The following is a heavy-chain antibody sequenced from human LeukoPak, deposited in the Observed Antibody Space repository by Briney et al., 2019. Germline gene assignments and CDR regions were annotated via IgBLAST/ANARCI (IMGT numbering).Heavy chain of an antibody. V-gene: IGHV4-39*07. CDR1: GGSISSSSYY. D-gene: IGHD3-10*01. CDR3: ARPTDSGSYYNPLDY. J-gene: IGHJ4*02. Sequence: SETLSLTCTVSGGSISSSSYYWSWIRQPPGKGLEWIGEINHSGSTNYNPSLKSRVTISVDTSKNQFSLKLSSVTAADTAVYYCARPTDSGSYYNPLDYWGQGTLVTVSS. CDR2: INHSGST.